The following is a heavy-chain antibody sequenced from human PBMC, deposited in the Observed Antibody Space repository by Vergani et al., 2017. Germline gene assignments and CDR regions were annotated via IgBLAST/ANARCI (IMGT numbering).Heavy chain of an antibody. CDR2: IKQDGSEK. CDR1: GFTFSSYW. CDR3: ARTPYAYYDSNGYHYWLDF. D-gene: IGHD3-22*01. V-gene: IGHV3-7*03. J-gene: IGHJ5*01. Sequence: EVQLVESGGGLAQPGGSLRLSCAASGFTFSSYWMSWVRQAPGKGLEWVANIKQDGSEKYLVDSVKRRFTITRDNAKNALYLQMNSLRAEDTAVYYCARTPYAYYDSNGYHYWLDFWGQGTLVTVSS.